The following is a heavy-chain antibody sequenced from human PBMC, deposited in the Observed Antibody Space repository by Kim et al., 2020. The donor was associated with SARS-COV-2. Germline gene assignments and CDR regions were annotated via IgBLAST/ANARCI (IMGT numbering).Heavy chain of an antibody. D-gene: IGHD6-19*01. CDR2: IYSGGGT. V-gene: IGHV3-66*01. CDR3: SREAPRSCWYVYY. J-gene: IGHJ4*02. CDR1: GFTVSSNY. Sequence: GGSLRLSCAASGFTVSSNYMSWVRQAPGKGLEWVSVIYSGGGTYYSDSVKGRFTISRDNSKNTMYLQMNSLRAEDTAVYYCSREAPRSCWYVYYWGQGTL.